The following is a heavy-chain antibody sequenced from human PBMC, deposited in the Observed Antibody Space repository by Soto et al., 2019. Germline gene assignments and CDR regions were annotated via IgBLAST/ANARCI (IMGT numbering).Heavy chain of an antibody. J-gene: IGHJ6*02. CDR1: GFTFSNYA. D-gene: IGHD5-18*01. CDR3: AKDQAEGGYTYGFFYYYGLDV. Sequence: GGSLRLSCAASGFTFSNYAINWVRQAPGRGLEWVSATSTSGGYTYYADSVKGRFTVSRDNSKNTLYLQMNSLRAEDTAVYYCAKDQAEGGYTYGFFYYYGLDVWGQGTTVTVS. V-gene: IGHV3-23*01. CDR2: TSTSGGYT.